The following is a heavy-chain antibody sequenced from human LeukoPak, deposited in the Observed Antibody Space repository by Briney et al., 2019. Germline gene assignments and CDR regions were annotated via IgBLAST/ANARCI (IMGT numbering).Heavy chain of an antibody. V-gene: IGHV4-38-2*01. CDR1: GYSISSGYY. J-gene: IGHJ4*02. CDR2: IYHSGST. CDR3: ALVRGVIIVDY. D-gene: IGHD3-10*01. Sequence: SETLSLTCAVSGYSISSGYYLGWIRQPPGKGLEWIGSIYHSGSTYYNPSLKSRVTISVDTSKNQFSLKLSSVTAADTAVYYCALVRGVIIVDYWGQGTLVTVSS.